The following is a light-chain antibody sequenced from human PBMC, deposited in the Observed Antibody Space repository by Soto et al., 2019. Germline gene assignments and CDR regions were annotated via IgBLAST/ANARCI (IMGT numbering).Light chain of an antibody. Sequence: DIQMTQSPSSLSASVGDRVTITCRASQGISNSLAWYQQNAGKSPKLLIYAASNLQSGVPSRFSVSGSGTDFSLTISSLQPEDVATYYCQTYNSARVTFGGGTKVEIK. J-gene: IGKJ4*01. CDR3: QTYNSARVT. V-gene: IGKV1-27*01. CDR1: QGISNS. CDR2: AAS.